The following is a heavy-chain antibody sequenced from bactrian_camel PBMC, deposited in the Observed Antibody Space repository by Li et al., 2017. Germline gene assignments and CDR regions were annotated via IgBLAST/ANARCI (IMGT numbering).Heavy chain of an antibody. D-gene: IGHD3*01. J-gene: IGHJ4*01. V-gene: IGHV3S55*01. CDR3: AAKLPFECYVDSSGTDFDN. CDR1: GFSFGFSC. Sequence: HVQLVESGGGSVQAGGSLRLSCAASGFSFGFSCMGWFRQAPGNEREGVATIGTNGVASYADSVQGRFSISRDNAKNTLYLQMSSLKHEDTAMYCCAAKLPFECYVDSSGTDFDNWGRGTQVTVSS. CDR2: IGTNGVA.